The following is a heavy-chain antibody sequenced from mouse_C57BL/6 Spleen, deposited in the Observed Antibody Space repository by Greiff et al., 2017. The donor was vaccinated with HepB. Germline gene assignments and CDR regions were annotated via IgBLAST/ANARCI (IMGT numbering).Heavy chain of an antibody. Sequence: EVKLMESGAELVRPGASVKLSCTASGFNIKDYYMHWVKQRPEQGLEWIGRIDPEDGDTEYAPKFPGKATMTADTSSNTAYLQLSSLTSEDTAVYYCTPAYYSNYVFAYWGQGTLVTVSA. J-gene: IGHJ3*01. CDR2: IDPEDGDT. D-gene: IGHD2-5*01. V-gene: IGHV14-1*01. CDR3: TPAYYSNYVFAY. CDR1: GFNIKDYY.